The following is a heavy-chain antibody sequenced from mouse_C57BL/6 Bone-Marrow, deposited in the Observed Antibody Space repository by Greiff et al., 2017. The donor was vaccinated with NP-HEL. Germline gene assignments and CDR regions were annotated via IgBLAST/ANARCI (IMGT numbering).Heavy chain of an antibody. Sequence: VQLQQSGAELVRPGASVKLSCTASGFNIKDDYMHWVKQRPEQGLEWIGWIDPENGDTEYASKFQGKANITADTSSNTAYLQLSSLTSEDTAVYYCTTAVVARAYWGQGTLVTVSA. J-gene: IGHJ3*01. CDR3: TTAVVARAY. V-gene: IGHV14-4*01. D-gene: IGHD1-1*01. CDR1: GFNIKDDY. CDR2: IDPENGDT.